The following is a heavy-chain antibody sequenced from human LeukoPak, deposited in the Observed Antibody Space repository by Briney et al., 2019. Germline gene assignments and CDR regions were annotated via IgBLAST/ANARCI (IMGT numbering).Heavy chain of an antibody. CDR2: MNPNSGNT. J-gene: IGHJ6*03. CDR1: GYTFISYD. V-gene: IGHV1-8*03. D-gene: IGHD3-10*01. CDR3: AGRADYYGSGSYYEGYYYYYMDV. Sequence: ASVKVSCKASGYTFISYDINWVRQVTGQGLEWMGWMNPNSGNTGYAQKFQGRVTITRNTSISTAFMELSSLRSEDTAVYYCAGRADYYGSGSYYEGYYYYYMDVWGKGTTVTVSS.